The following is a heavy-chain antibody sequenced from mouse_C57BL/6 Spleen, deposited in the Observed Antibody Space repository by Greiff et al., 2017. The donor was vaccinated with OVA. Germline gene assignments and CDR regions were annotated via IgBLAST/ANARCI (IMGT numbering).Heavy chain of an antibody. CDR3: ARSASSGPFDY. Sequence: QVQLQQPGAELVKPGASVKLSCKASGYTFTSYWMQWVKQRPGQGLEWIGEIDPSDSYTNYNQKFKGKATLTVDTSSSTAYMQLSSLTSEDSAVYYSARSASSGPFDYWGQGTTLTVSS. V-gene: IGHV1-50*01. J-gene: IGHJ2*01. CDR1: GYTFTSYW. D-gene: IGHD3-2*02. CDR2: IDPSDSYT.